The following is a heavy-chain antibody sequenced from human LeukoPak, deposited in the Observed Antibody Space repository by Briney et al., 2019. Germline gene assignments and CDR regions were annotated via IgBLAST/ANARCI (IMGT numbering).Heavy chain of an antibody. J-gene: IGHJ6*02. Sequence: PGGSLRLSCTTSGFTFGEFAVNWVRQAPGKGLQWLANIKQDGTVQHYVDSVKGRFTISRDNAKNSLFLQMNSLRAEDTALYYCARDYTATGAMDVWGQGTTVTVS. CDR2: IKQDGTVQ. CDR3: ARDYTATGAMDV. V-gene: IGHV3-7*01. CDR1: GFTFGEFA. D-gene: IGHD2-21*02.